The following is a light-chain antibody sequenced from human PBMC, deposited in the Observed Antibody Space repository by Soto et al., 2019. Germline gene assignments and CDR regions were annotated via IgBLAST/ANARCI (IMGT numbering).Light chain of an antibody. CDR1: SSDIGGIYNY. CDR3: SAYSGGATHVV. CDR2: DVN. V-gene: IGLV2-14*03. J-gene: IGLJ2*01. Sequence: QSVLPQPASVSGSPGQSITLSCTGTSSDIGGIYNYVSWYQQHPGKAPKLLIYDVNDRPSGVADRFSGSKSGNTASLTISGLQAEDEAHYFCSAYSGGATHVVFGGGTKVTVL.